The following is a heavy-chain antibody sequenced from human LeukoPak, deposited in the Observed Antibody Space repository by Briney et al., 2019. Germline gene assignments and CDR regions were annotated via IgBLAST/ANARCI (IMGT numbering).Heavy chain of an antibody. J-gene: IGHJ4*02. D-gene: IGHD3-10*01. CDR3: ASNRGGDRDY. CDR2: IKTGDEI. Sequence: PGGSLRLSCAASGFSVSSKYMSWVRQAPGKGLEWVSLIKTGDEIFYGDSVEGRFTISRDNSKNTLYLQMNSLRADDTAVYYCASNRGGDRDYWGQGTLVTVSS. CDR1: GFSVSSKY. V-gene: IGHV3-53*01.